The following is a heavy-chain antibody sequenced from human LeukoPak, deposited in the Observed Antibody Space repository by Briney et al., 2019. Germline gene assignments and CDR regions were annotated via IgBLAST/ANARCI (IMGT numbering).Heavy chain of an antibody. CDR2: INHSRST. D-gene: IGHD1-26*01. V-gene: IGHV4-39*01. Sequence: PSETLSLTCTVSGGSISSSSYYWGWIRQPPGKGLEWIGEINHSRSTNYNPSLKSRVTISVDTSKNQFSLKLSSVTAADTAVYYCARHSIVGATNYWGQGTLVTVSS. J-gene: IGHJ4*02. CDR3: ARHSIVGATNY. CDR1: GGSISSSSYY.